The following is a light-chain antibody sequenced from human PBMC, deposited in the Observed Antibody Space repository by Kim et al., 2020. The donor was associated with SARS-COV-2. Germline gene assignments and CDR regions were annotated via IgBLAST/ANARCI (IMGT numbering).Light chain of an antibody. J-gene: IGLJ3*02. CDR1: RGHSSDA. Sequence: ASSKLTCTLSRGHSSDAIAWHQQQPEKGPRYLMKLNSAGSHSKGDGIPDRFSGSSSGAERYLTISSLQSEDEADYYCQTWGTGIRVFGGGTQLTVL. CDR2: LNSAGSH. CDR3: QTWGTGIRV. V-gene: IGLV4-69*01.